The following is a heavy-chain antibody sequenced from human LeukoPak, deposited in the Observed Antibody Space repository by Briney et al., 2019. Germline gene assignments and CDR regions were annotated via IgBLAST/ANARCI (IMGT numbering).Heavy chain of an antibody. CDR3: AKDPGASVSGFHMDV. V-gene: IGHV3-30*02. CDR2: IWSDGNNR. D-gene: IGHD2-8*02. Sequence: PGGSLRLSCAASGFSLRDYGMHRVRQATGKGLEWVSFIWSDGNNRFYADSVKGRFTISRNNSKNMLFLQMDTLTAEATALYYCAKDPGASVSGFHMDVCGKGTTVIVSS. CDR1: GFSLRDYG. J-gene: IGHJ6*03.